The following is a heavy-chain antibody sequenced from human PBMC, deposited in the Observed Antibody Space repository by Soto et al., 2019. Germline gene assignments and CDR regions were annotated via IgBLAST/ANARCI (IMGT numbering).Heavy chain of an antibody. D-gene: IGHD3-22*01. CDR1: GFTFSNYC. CDR2: ISYDGSNK. J-gene: IGHJ5*01. Sequence: QVQLVESGGGVVQPGRSLRLSCAASGFTFSNYCMHWVRQAPGKGLEWVAVISYDGSNKYYADSVKGRFTISRDNSKNTLYLQMNSLRAEDPAVDYCLNPDGYYYSRGDSWGQGTLVTV. CDR3: LNPDGYYYSRGDS. V-gene: IGHV3-30*18.